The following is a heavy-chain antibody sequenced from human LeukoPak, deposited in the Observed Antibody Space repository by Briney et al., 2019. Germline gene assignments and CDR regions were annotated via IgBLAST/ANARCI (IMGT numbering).Heavy chain of an antibody. J-gene: IGHJ4*02. D-gene: IGHD3-22*01. V-gene: IGHV4-38-2*02. CDR3: ARGIYYCDSCGSFYY. Sequence: SATLSLTCPVAGYSISSGYYWCWRRQPRGWGLEWIGSVYHSCNACYIPSFKSRVTISVDTSKNQFSLKLSSVTAADTAAYYCARGIYYCDSCGSFYYWGPVTLVTV. CDR2: VYHSCNA. CDR1: GYSISSGYY.